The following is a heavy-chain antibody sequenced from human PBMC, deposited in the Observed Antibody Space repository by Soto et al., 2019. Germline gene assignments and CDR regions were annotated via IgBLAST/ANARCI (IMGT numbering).Heavy chain of an antibody. J-gene: IGHJ4*02. Sequence: QVQLVESGGGVVQPGRSLRLSCAASGFTFSSYAMHWVRQAPGKGLEWVAVISYDGSNKYYADSVKGRFTISRDNSKNTLYRQMNSLRAEDTAVYYCAREENCSGGSCPFDYWGQGTLVTVSS. CDR2: ISYDGSNK. V-gene: IGHV3-30-3*01. CDR1: GFTFSSYA. D-gene: IGHD2-15*01. CDR3: AREENCSGGSCPFDY.